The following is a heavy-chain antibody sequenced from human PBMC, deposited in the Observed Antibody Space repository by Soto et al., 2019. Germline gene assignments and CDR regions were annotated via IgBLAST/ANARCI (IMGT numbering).Heavy chain of an antibody. CDR1: GFPFGDYN. CDR3: ARRLGSLPTANLDL. J-gene: IGHJ2*01. CDR2: LSSSSRFT. Sequence: GGSLRLSCEASGFPFGDYNVSWIRQSPERGLEWLSFLSSSSRFTNDADDVRGRFTISRDNAKNALYLQMNSLRAEDTAVYYCARRLGSLPTANLDLWGRGTLVTVSS. D-gene: IGHD1-1*01. V-gene: IGHV3-11*06.